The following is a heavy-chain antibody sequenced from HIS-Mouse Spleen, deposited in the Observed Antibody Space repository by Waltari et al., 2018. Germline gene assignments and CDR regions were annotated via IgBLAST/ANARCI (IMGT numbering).Heavy chain of an antibody. D-gene: IGHD6-13*01. CDR1: GGSISSSSYY. Sequence: QLQLQESGPGLVKPSETLSLTCTVSGGSISSSSYYWGWIRQPPGKGLEWIGSIYYSGSTYYNPSLKRRVTISVDTSKNQFSLKLSSVTAVDTAVYYCAREIPYSSSWYDWYFDLWGRGTLVTVSS. CDR2: IYYSGST. J-gene: IGHJ2*01. CDR3: AREIPYSSSWYDWYFDL. V-gene: IGHV4-39*07.